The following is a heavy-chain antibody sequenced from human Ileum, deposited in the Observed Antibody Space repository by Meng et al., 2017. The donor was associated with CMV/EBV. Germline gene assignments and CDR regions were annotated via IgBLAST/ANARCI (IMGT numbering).Heavy chain of an antibody. J-gene: IGHJ4*02. CDR1: GGSFSGYY. Sequence: GSLRLSCAVYGGSFSGYYWSWIRQPPGKGLEWIGEINHSGSTNYNPSLKSRVTMSIDTSKNQFSLKLSSVTAADTAVYYCARGAWPDYWGQGTLVTVSS. CDR3: ARGAWPDY. CDR2: INHSGST. V-gene: IGHV4-34*01.